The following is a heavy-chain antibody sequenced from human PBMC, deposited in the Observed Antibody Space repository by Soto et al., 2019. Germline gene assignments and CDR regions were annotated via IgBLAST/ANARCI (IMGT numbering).Heavy chain of an antibody. J-gene: IGHJ4*02. CDR2: INPADSDI. Sequence: PGESLKISCQGSGYIFTSNWIGCLRQGPGKGLEWMGIINPADSDIKYSPSFQGQVTISADKSIGTAYLQWSSLKASDTAVYYCARTSPDTALPHLFDYWGQGTLVTVSS. V-gene: IGHV5-51*01. CDR3: ARTSPDTALPHLFDY. D-gene: IGHD5-18*01. CDR1: GYIFTSNW.